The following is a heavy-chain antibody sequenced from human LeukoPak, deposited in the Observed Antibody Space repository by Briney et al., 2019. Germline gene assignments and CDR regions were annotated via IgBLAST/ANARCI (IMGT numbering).Heavy chain of an antibody. J-gene: IGHJ4*02. CDR1: GFAFDEHG. D-gene: IGHD2-2*01. CDR2: INWSGGST. CDR3: ARAPITSPFYFDY. Sequence: GGSLRLSCTASGFAFDEHGMSWVRQVPGKGLEWVSGINWSGGSTGYADPLRGRFTISRGNAKNSLYLQMDSLRAEDTALYYCARAPITSPFYFDYWGQGTLVTVPS. V-gene: IGHV3-20*04.